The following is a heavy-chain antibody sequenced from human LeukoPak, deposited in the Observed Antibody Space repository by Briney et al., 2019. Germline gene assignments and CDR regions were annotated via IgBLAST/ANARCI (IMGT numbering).Heavy chain of an antibody. J-gene: IGHJ5*02. CDR2: IYYSGST. Sequence: SETLSLTCTVSGGSISSSSYYWGWIRQPPGKGLEWIGSIYYSGSTYYNPSLKSRVTISVDTSKNQFSLKLSSVTAADTAVYYCARHARRYNWFDPWSQGTLVTVSS. CDR3: ARHARRYNWFDP. D-gene: IGHD2-15*01. CDR1: GGSISSSSYY. V-gene: IGHV4-39*01.